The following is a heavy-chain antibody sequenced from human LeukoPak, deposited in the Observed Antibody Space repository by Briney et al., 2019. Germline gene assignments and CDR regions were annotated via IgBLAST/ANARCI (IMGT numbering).Heavy chain of an antibody. D-gene: IGHD6-13*01. V-gene: IGHV3-30*04. CDR1: GFTFSSYA. Sequence: GRSLRLSCAASGFTFSSYAMHWVRQAPGKGLEWGAVISYDGRNKYYADSVKGRFTISRDNSKNTLYLQMNSLRAEDTAVYYCARDEGIAAAGTDYWGQGILVTVSS. CDR3: ARDEGIAAAGTDY. CDR2: ISYDGRNK. J-gene: IGHJ4*02.